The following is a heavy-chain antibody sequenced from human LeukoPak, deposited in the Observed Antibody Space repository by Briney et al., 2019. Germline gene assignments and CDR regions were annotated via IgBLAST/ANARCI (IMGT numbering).Heavy chain of an antibody. V-gene: IGHV4-39*07. CDR2: VYYGRSP. J-gene: IGHJ4*02. CDR1: GDSISRSTYY. CDR3: ARDGGQGSGWSTIDY. Sequence: SETLSLTCTVSGDSISRSTYYWAWIRQPPGKGLEWIGSVYYGRSPYFNPSLKSRLTLSVDASKNQFSLKLSSVTAADTAVYYCARDGGQGSGWSTIDYWGQGTLVTVSS. D-gene: IGHD6-19*01.